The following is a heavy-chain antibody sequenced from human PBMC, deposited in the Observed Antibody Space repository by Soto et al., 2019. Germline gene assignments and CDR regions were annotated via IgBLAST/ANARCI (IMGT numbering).Heavy chain of an antibody. CDR3: ARTSIMVRGVIITPLHFDY. J-gene: IGHJ4*02. Sequence: QVQLVQSGAEVKKPGASVKVSCKASGYTFTGYYMHWVRQAPGQGLEWMGWINPNSGGTNYAQKFQGRVTMTRDTFISTAYMVLSRLRSDDMAVYYCARTSIMVRGVIITPLHFDYWGQGTLVTVSS. CDR1: GYTFTGYY. V-gene: IGHV1-2*02. D-gene: IGHD3-10*01. CDR2: INPNSGGT.